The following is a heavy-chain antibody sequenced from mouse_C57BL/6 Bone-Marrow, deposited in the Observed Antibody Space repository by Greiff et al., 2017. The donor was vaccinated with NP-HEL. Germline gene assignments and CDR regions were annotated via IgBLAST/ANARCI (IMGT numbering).Heavy chain of an antibody. CDR2: ISGGGGNT. V-gene: IGHV5-9*01. Sequence: EVKLVESGGGLVKPGGSLKLSCAASGFTFSSYTMSWVRQTPEKRLEWVATISGGGGNTYYPDSVKGRFTISRDNAKNTLYLQMSSLRSEDTALCYCARRLGSAFDYWGQGTTLTVSS. CDR1: GFTFSSYT. D-gene: IGHD3-3*01. CDR3: ARRLGSAFDY. J-gene: IGHJ2*01.